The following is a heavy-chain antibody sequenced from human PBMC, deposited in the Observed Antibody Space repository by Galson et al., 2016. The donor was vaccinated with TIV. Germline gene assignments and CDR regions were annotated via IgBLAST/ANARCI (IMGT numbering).Heavy chain of an antibody. CDR1: GYTFTSYY. CDR3: ARDGYRFGNYFDF. Sequence: SVKVSCKASGYTFTSYYMHWVRQAPGQGLEWMGIINPSGGSTTYAQKFQGRVTMTRDMSTTTVHMELSSLRSEDTAVYYCARDGYRFGNYFDFWGQGTRVTVSS. V-gene: IGHV1-46*01. D-gene: IGHD5-12*01. J-gene: IGHJ4*02. CDR2: INPSGGST.